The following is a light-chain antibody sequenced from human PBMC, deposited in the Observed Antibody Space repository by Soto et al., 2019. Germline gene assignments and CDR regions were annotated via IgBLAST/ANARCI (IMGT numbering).Light chain of an antibody. Sequence: QLVLTQSPSASASLGASVKLTCTLSSGHSSYAIAWHQQQPEKGPRYLMKLNSDGSHSKGDGIPDRFSGSSSGAERYLTISSLQSEDEADYYCQTWGTGVVFGGGTKVT. CDR3: QTWGTGVV. CDR2: LNSDGSH. CDR1: SGHSSYA. J-gene: IGLJ2*01. V-gene: IGLV4-69*01.